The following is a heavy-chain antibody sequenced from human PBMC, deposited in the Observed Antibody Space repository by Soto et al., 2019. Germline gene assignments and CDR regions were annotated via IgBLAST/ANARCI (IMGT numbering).Heavy chain of an antibody. CDR2: IIPIFGTA. J-gene: IGHJ4*02. D-gene: IGHD3-22*01. CDR1: GGTFSGYA. CDR3: ARDPSPHYYVSSGYYPY. Sequence: GASVKVSCKASGGTFSGYAISWVRQAPGQGLEWMGGIIPIFGTANYAQKFQGRVTITADESTSTAYMELSSLRSEDTAVYYCARDPSPHYYVSSGYYPYWGQGTQVTVSS. V-gene: IGHV1-69*13.